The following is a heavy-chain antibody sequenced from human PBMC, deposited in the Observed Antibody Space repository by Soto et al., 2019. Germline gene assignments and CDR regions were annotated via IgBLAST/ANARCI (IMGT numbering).Heavy chain of an antibody. D-gene: IGHD3-10*01. CDR3: VRDRGSEGGFDY. CDR1: GGSISGYY. J-gene: IGHJ4*02. V-gene: IGHV4-59*01. Sequence: QVQLQESGPGLVQPSETLSLTCTVSGGSISGYYWSWIRQSPGKGLEWIGYIYYIGNTYYNPSLKSRVTISVDTSRNQFSLQLNSVTAADTAVYYCVRDRGSEGGFDYWGQGTLVTVSS. CDR2: IYYIGNT.